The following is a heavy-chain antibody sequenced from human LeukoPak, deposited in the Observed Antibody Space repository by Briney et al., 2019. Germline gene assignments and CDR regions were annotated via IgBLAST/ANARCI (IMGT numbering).Heavy chain of an antibody. CDR3: ARSAAAAAGIAY. J-gene: IGHJ4*02. V-gene: IGHV1-2*02. CDR1: GYTFTDYY. Sequence: ASVKVSCKASGYTFTDYYMHWVRQAPGQELEWMGWITPNSGSTNYAQKFQGRVTMTRDTSISTVNMELSRLKSDDTAVYYCARSAAAAAGIAYWGQGTLVTVSS. CDR2: ITPNSGST. D-gene: IGHD6-13*01.